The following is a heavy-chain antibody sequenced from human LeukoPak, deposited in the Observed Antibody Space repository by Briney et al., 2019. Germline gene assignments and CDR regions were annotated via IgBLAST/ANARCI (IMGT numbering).Heavy chain of an antibody. V-gene: IGHV4-39*07. J-gene: IGHJ4*02. CDR3: ARGYSSSGYYYAPTLYFDY. Sequence: SGTLSLTCAVSGGSISSSSYYWGWIRQPPGKGLEWIGSIYYSGSTYYNPSLKSRVTISVDTSKNQFSLKLSSVTAADTAVYYCARGYSSSGYYYAPTLYFDYWGQGTLVTVSS. D-gene: IGHD3-22*01. CDR2: IYYSGST. CDR1: GGSISSSSYY.